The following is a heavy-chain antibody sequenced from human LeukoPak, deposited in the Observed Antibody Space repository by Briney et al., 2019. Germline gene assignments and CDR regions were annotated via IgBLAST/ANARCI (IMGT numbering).Heavy chain of an antibody. Sequence: GGSLRLSCAGSGFIFNNYAMHWVRQPPGKGLEWVSGISWNSGTIDYADSVRGRFTISRDNAKNSLYLQMNSLRAEDTAVYYCARGGRHLRYYYYGMDVWGQGTTVTVSS. D-gene: IGHD3-16*01. V-gene: IGHV3-9*01. CDR2: ISWNSGTI. J-gene: IGHJ6*02. CDR1: GFIFNNYA. CDR3: ARGGRHLRYYYYGMDV.